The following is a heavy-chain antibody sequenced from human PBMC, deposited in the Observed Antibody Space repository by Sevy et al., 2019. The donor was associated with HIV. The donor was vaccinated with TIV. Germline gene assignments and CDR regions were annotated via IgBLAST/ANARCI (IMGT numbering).Heavy chain of an antibody. CDR3: ARARVGELLGDY. CDR2: IKQDGSEK. J-gene: IGHJ4*02. CDR1: GFTFSSDW. V-gene: IGHV3-7*01. Sequence: GGSLRLSCAASGFTFSSDWMSWVRQAPGKGLEWVANIKQDGSEKNYVDSEKGRFTISRDNAKNSLYLQMNSRRAEDTAVYFCARARVGELLGDYWGQGTLVTVSS. D-gene: IGHD3-10*01.